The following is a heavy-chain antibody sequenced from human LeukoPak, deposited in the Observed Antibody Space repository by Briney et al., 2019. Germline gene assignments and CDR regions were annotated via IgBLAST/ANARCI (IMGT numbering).Heavy chain of an antibody. CDR3: ARGPGPIAGAKNPFDI. V-gene: IGHV3-30*01. J-gene: IGHJ3*02. CDR1: GFIFSAYA. Sequence: PGGSLRLSCAASGFIFSAYAMHWVRQAPGKGLEWVAVISYDGSNKHYADSVKGRFTISGDKSKDTLYLQMKSLRPEDTAVYYCARGPGPIAGAKNPFDIWGQGTMVTVSS. D-gene: IGHD1-26*01. CDR2: ISYDGSNK.